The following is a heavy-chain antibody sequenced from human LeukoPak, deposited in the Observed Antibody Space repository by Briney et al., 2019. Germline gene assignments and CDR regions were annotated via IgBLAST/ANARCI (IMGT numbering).Heavy chain of an antibody. CDR2: IYYDGSNK. CDR1: GFTFSSYG. Sequence: PGGSLRLSCAASGFTFSSYGMHWVRQAPGKGLEWVAVIYYDGSNKYYADSVKGRFTISRDNSKNTLYLQMNSLRAEDTAVYYCARDRSADDAFDIWGQGTMVTVSS. CDR3: ARDRSADDAFDI. V-gene: IGHV3-33*08. J-gene: IGHJ3*02.